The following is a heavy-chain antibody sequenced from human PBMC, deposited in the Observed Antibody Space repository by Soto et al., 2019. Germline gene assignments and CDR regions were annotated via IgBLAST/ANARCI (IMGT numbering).Heavy chain of an antibody. D-gene: IGHD6-13*01. CDR2: INHRGSA. CDR3: ARYNAASGTYYFDY. V-gene: IGHV4-4*01. J-gene: IGHJ4*02. Sequence: TLSLTCAVSGASVSSTYWWSWVRQPPGKGPEWIGEINHRGSANYNPSLKSRVTMSLDISKSQFSLRLTSVTAADTAVYFCARYNAASGTYYFDYXGRGALVTVSS. CDR1: GASVSSTYW.